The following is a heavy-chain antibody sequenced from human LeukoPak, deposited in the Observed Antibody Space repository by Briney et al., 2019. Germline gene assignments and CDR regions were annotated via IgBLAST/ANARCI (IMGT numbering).Heavy chain of an antibody. Sequence: PGGSLRLSCAASGFTFSSYEMNWVRQAPGKGLEWVSYISSSGSTIYYADSVKGRFTISRDNAKNSLYLQMNSLRAEDTAVFYCARLGWGWRVNDYWGQGTLVTVSS. CDR2: ISSSGSTI. J-gene: IGHJ4*02. CDR3: ARLGWGWRVNDY. CDR1: GFTFSSYE. V-gene: IGHV3-48*03. D-gene: IGHD6-19*01.